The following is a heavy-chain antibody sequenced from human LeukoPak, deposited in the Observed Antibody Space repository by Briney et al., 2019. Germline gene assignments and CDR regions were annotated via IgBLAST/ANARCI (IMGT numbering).Heavy chain of an antibody. V-gene: IGHV1-3*01. J-gene: IGHJ4*02. Sequence: ASVKVSCKASGYTFTSYAMHWVRQAPGQRLEWMGWINAGNGNTKYSQKFQGRVTMTEDTSTDTAYMELSSLRSEDTAVYYCATVVDTAMENKFDYWGQGTLVTVSS. CDR3: ATVVDTAMENKFDY. D-gene: IGHD5-18*01. CDR1: GYTFTSYA. CDR2: INAGNGNT.